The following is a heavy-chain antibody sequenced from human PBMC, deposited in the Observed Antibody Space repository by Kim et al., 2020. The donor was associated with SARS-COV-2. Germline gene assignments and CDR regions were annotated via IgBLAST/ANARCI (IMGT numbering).Heavy chain of an antibody. CDR3: VRNLVTGHDDF. V-gene: IGHV3-53*04. CDR1: GFNVNTNY. CDR2: IDTDGTT. D-gene: IGHD1-20*01. Sequence: GGSLRLSCTASGFNVNTNYMTWVRQAPGKGLDWVSLIDTDGTTYYADSVKGRFTISRHNSKNTVYLQMNSLRAEDTAVYFCVRNLVTGHDDFWGQGTLVTVSS. J-gene: IGHJ4*02.